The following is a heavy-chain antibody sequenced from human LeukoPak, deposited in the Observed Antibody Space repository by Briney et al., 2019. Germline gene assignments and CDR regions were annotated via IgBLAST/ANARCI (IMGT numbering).Heavy chain of an antibody. CDR3: AKVRKQQLVYDAFDI. J-gene: IGHJ3*02. D-gene: IGHD6-13*01. CDR1: GFTFSSYA. CDR2: ISGSGGST. V-gene: IGHV3-23*01. Sequence: GGSPRLSCAASGFTFSSYAMSWVRQAPGKGLEWVSAISGSGGSTYYADSVKGRFTISRDNSKNTLYLQMNSLRAEDTAVYYCAKVRKQQLVYDAFDIWGQGTMVTVSS.